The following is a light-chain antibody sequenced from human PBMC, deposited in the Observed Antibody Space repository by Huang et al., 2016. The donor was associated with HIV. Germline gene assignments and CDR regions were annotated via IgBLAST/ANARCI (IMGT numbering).Light chain of an antibody. CDR3: QEYGISLWT. Sequence: EVVLTQSPGTLSLSPGESATLSCRASESVTGAYLAWYQQKPGQAPRLLIYGASTRATGIPDRFSGSGSGTDFTLTISRLEPEDSAVYYCQEYGISLWTFGQGTKVEIK. CDR1: ESVTGAY. CDR2: GAS. J-gene: IGKJ1*01. V-gene: IGKV3-20*01.